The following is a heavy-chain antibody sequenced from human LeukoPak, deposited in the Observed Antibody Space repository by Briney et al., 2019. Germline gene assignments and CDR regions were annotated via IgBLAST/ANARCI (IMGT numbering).Heavy chain of an antibody. CDR3: ARGGLSFSPSWGSYRPKFDP. V-gene: IGHV1-2*02. D-gene: IGHD3-16*02. CDR1: GYTFTNYA. J-gene: IGHJ5*02. Sequence: ASVKVSCKASGYTFTNYAMNWVRQAPGQGPEWMGWINPNSGGTNYAQKFLGRVTMTRDMSISTAYMVLSGLRSDDTAVYYCARGGLSFSPSWGSYRPKFDPWGQGTLVTVSS. CDR2: INPNSGGT.